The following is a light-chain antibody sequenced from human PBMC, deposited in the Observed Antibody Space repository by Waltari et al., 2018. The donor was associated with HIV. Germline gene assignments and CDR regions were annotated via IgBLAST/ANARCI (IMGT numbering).Light chain of an antibody. Sequence: QSALTQPASVSGSPGQSITISCAGSNNDVGSFTFVSWYQQHPGKVPKLMIYEGTKRPEGVSHRFAGSTSGNTASLTISGLQAEDEADYYCCSYAGNRIYVFERGTRVTVL. V-gene: IGLV2-23*01. CDR2: EGT. CDR1: NNDVGSFTF. CDR3: CSYAGNRIYV. J-gene: IGLJ1*01.